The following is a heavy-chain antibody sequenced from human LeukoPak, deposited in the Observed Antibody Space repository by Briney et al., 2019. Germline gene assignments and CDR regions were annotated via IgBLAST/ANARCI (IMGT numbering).Heavy chain of an antibody. CDR1: GFTFSNYA. V-gene: IGHV3-23*01. Sequence: GGSLRLSCAASGFTFSNYAMSWVRQAPGKGLEWVSAISGSGGSTYYADSVKGRFTISRDNSKNTLYLQMNSLRAEDTAVYYCAKSGSRDGYNWFDYWGQGTLVTVSS. CDR2: ISGSGGST. D-gene: IGHD5-24*01. J-gene: IGHJ4*02. CDR3: AKSGSRDGYNWFDY.